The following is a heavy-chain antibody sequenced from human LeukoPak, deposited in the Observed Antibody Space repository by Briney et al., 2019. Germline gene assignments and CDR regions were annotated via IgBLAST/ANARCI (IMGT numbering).Heavy chain of an antibody. CDR3: AKEGRDSGGYNGWFEP. Sequence: SETLSLTCTVSGVSISSGGYCRSWIRQHPGKGLEWIGYVCHDGGTSYNPSLKSRVTVAIDTSKNQFSLKLNSVTAADTAVFYCAKEGRDSGGYNGWFEPWGQGTLVTVSS. CDR2: VCHDGGT. J-gene: IGHJ5*02. CDR1: GVSISSGGYC. V-gene: IGHV4-31*03. D-gene: IGHD2-15*01.